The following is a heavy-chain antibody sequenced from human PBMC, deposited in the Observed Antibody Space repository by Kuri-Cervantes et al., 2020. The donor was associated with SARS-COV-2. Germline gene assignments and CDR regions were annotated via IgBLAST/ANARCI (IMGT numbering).Heavy chain of an antibody. CDR3: ARGGIAARLVFDY. D-gene: IGHD6-6*01. V-gene: IGHV1-69*04. CDR2: IIPILGTA. J-gene: IGHJ4*02. CDR1: GGTFSSYA. Sequence: SVKVSCKASGGTFSSYAISWVRQAPGQGLEWMGRIIPILGTANYAQKFQGRVTITADKSTSTAYMELSRLRSDDTAVYYCARGGIAARLVFDYWGQGTLVTVSS.